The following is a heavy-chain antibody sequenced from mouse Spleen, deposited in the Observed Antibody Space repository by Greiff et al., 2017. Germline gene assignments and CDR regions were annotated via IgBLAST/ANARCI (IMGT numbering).Heavy chain of an antibody. D-gene: IGHD4-1*01. CDR2: IWGGG. CDR1: GFSLTSYG. J-gene: IGHJ4*01. Sequence: VQLQQSGPGLVAPSQSLSITCTVSGFSLTSYGVDWVRQSPGKGLEWLGVIWGGGSISKDNSKSQVFLKMNSLQTDDTAMYYCASGWAGAMDYWGQGTSVTVSS. CDR3: ASGWAGAMDY. V-gene: IGHV2-6*01.